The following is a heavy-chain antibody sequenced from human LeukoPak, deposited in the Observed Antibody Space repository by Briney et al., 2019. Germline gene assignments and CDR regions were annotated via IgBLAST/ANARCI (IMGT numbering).Heavy chain of an antibody. J-gene: IGHJ4*02. V-gene: IGHV1-18*01. D-gene: IGHD2-15*01. Sequence: ASVKVSCKASGYTFTSYGISWVRQAPGQGLEWMGWTSAYNGNTNYAQKLQGRVTMTTDTSTSTAYMELRSLRSDDTAVYYCALLYCSGGSCSRNFDYWGQGALVTVSS. CDR3: ALLYCSGGSCSRNFDY. CDR2: TSAYNGNT. CDR1: GYTFTSYG.